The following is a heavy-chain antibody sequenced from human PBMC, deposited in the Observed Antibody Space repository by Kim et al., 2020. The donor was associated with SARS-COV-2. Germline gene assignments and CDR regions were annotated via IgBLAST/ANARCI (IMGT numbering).Heavy chain of an antibody. CDR1: GGSISSSSYY. D-gene: IGHD3-22*01. J-gene: IGHJ2*01. CDR3: ARRVVIHWYFDL. Sequence: SETLFLTCTVSGGSISSSSYYWGWIRQPPGKGLEWIGSIYYSGSTYYNPSLKSRVTISVDTSKNQFSLKLSSVTAADTAVYYCARRVVIHWYFDLWGRGTLVTVSS. CDR2: IYYSGST. V-gene: IGHV4-39*01.